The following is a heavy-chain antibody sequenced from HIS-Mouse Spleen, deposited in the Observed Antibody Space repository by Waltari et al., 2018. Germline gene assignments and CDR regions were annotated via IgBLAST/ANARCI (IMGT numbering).Heavy chain of an antibody. D-gene: IGHD6-13*01. CDR3: ARAAGSHFDY. CDR1: GYSISSGYY. Sequence: QVQLQESGPGLVKPSETLSLTCTVSGYSISSGYYWGWIRQPPGKGLEWIGSIYYSGSTYYNPSLKSRVTISVDTSKNQFSLKLSSVTAADTAVYYCARAAGSHFDYWGQGTLVTVSS. CDR2: IYYSGST. V-gene: IGHV4-38-2*02. J-gene: IGHJ4*02.